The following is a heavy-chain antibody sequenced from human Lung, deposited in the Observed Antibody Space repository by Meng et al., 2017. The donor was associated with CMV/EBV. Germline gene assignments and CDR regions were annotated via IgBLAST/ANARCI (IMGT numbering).Heavy chain of an antibody. CDR3: TTDTSGGYSYDI. J-gene: IGHJ3*02. CDR2: IKSDTDGGTT. D-gene: IGHD3-10*01. CDR1: GFSFSDAW. Sequence: GGSXRLXXAASGFSFSDAWMTWVRQPPGKGLEWLGRIKSDTDGGTTDYAAPLKGRFTISRDDSKNTLFLQMNSLKTEDTAMYYCTTDTSGGYSYDILGQGXLVTVSS. V-gene: IGHV3-15*01.